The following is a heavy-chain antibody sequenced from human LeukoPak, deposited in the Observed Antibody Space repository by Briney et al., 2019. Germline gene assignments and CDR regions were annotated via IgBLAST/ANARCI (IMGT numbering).Heavy chain of an antibody. V-gene: IGHV1-2*02. Sequence: GASVKVSCKASGYTFTGYYIHWVRQAPGQGLEWMGYINPDNGGTNYAQRFRGRVTMTRDTSISTAYMALSSLKSDDTAVYYCAPSGTYRSSDYYFDYWGQGTLVTVSS. CDR2: INPDNGGT. D-gene: IGHD1-26*01. J-gene: IGHJ4*02. CDR3: APSGTYRSSDYYFDY. CDR1: GYTFTGYY.